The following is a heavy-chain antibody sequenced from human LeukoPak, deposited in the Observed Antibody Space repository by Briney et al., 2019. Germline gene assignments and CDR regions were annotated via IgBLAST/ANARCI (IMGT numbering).Heavy chain of an antibody. CDR2: ISRDGITK. CDR3: AALKGDYYYGMDV. J-gene: IGHJ6*02. CDR1: GFTFSRYA. V-gene: IGHV3-30-3*01. Sequence: GGPLRLSCAASGFTFSRYAMHWVRQAPGRGLEWVAVISRDGITKDFADSVKGRFTISRDNSKNTLYLQMNSLRAEDTAVYYCAALKGDYYYGMDVWGQGTTVTVSS.